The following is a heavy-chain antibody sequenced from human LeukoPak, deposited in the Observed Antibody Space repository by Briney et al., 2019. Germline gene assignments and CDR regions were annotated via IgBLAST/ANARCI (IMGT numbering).Heavy chain of an antibody. CDR1: GYTFTSYY. CDR3: ARGQESTPAAIFTVGNRNWFDP. D-gene: IGHD2-2*01. J-gene: IGHJ5*02. Sequence: ASVKVSCKASGYTFTSYYMHWVRQAPGQGLEWMGIINPSGGSTSYAQKFQGRVTMTRDTSTSTVYMELSSLRSEDTAVYYCARGQESTPAAIFTVGNRNWFDPWGQGTLVTVSS. V-gene: IGHV1-46*01. CDR2: INPSGGST.